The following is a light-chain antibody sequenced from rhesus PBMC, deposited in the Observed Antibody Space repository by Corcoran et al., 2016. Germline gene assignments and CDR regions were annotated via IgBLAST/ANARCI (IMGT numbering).Light chain of an antibody. CDR3: SAWDSSLRGHV. V-gene: IGLV10-114*01. CDR1: SNNVGYQG. Sequence: QAGLTQPPSVSEASRQKATLPCTGTSNNVGYQGAARLQQHQGHPPKLLSYRNNTRPSGVSERFSASRSGNTASLTITGLQPADEADYYCSAWDSSLRGHVFGSGTKLTVL. J-gene: IGLJ6*01. CDR2: RNN.